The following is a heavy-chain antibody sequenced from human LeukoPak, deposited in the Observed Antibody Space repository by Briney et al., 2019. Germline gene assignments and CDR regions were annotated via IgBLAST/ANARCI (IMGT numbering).Heavy chain of an antibody. D-gene: IGHD4-17*01. CDR1: GFTVSSNS. J-gene: IGHJ6*03. CDR2: IYSDNT. V-gene: IGHV3-53*01. Sequence: GGSLRLSCTVSGFTVSSNSMSWVRQAPGKGLEWVSFIYSDNTHYSDSVKGRFTISRDNAKNSLYLQMNSLRAEDTAVYYCARGSRHYGDYSGDYYYYYMDVWGKGTTVTISS. CDR3: ARGSRHYGDYSGDYYYYYMDV.